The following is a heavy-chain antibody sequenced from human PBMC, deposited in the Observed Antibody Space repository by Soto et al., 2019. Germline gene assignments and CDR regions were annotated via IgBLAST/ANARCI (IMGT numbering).Heavy chain of an antibody. V-gene: IGHV3-30*18. J-gene: IGHJ6*02. CDR3: AKDRAYDFWSGYPSFDYSYYGMDV. Sequence: GGSLRLSCAASGFTFSNYGMHWVRQAPGKGLEWVAVISYDGSNKFYVDSVKGRFSTSRDNSKSTMYLQMNSLRADDTAMYYCAKDRAYDFWSGYPSFDYSYYGMDVWGQGTTVTVSS. CDR1: GFTFSNYG. D-gene: IGHD3-3*01. CDR2: ISYDGSNK.